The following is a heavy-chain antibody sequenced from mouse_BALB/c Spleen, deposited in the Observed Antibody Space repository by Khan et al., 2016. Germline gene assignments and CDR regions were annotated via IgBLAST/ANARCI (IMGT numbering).Heavy chain of an antibody. Sequence: EVELVESGGGLVQPGGSLRLSCATSGFTFTDYYMSWVRQPPGKALEWLGFIRNIANGYTTENSASVKGRFTISRDNSQSILYLQMNTLRAEDSAAYYWTRDMEGYDDAMEYWGQGTSVTVSA. CDR2: IRNIANGYTT. CDR1: GFTFTDYY. V-gene: IGHV7-3*02. D-gene: IGHD2-2*01. CDR3: TRDMEGYDDAMEY. J-gene: IGHJ4*01.